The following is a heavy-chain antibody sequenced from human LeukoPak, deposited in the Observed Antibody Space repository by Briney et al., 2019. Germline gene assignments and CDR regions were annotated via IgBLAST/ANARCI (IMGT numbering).Heavy chain of an antibody. Sequence: PGGSLRLSCAASGFTFSSYAVSWVRQAPGKGLEWVSAISGSDGSTHYADSVKGRFTISRDNSKNTLYLQMNSLSAEDTAVYYCEKDLGGSGDYRPYWGQGSVVTVSS. D-gene: IGHD2-21*02. V-gene: IGHV3-23*01. J-gene: IGHJ4*02. CDR3: EKDLGGSGDYRPY. CDR1: GFTFSSYA. CDR2: ISGSDGST.